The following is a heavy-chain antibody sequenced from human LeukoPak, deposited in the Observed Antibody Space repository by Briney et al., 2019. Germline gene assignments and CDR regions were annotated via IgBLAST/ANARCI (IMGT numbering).Heavy chain of an antibody. V-gene: IGHV3-23*01. Sequence: GGSLRLSCAVSEFTFSSYGMSWVRRAPGKGLEWVSSISGSGGSTQYADSVQGRFAISRDNSKNTLYLQMNSLRVEDTAVYFCARDPNGDYIGTFDMWGRGTMVSVSS. CDR1: EFTFSSYG. J-gene: IGHJ3*02. CDR3: ARDPNGDYIGTFDM. CDR2: ISGSGGST. D-gene: IGHD4-17*01.